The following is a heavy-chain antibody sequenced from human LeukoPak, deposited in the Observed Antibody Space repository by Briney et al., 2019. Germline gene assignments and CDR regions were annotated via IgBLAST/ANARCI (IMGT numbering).Heavy chain of an antibody. J-gene: IGHJ6*02. CDR1: GGTFSSYG. Sequence: SVKVSCKASGGTFSSYGNSWVRQAPGQGLEWMGGIIPIFGTANYAQKFQGRVTITADESTSTAYMELSSLRSEDTAVYYCARDVAGITIFGVVTKYGMDVWGQGTTVTVSS. CDR2: IIPIFGTA. D-gene: IGHD3-3*01. V-gene: IGHV1-69*13. CDR3: ARDVAGITIFGVVTKYGMDV.